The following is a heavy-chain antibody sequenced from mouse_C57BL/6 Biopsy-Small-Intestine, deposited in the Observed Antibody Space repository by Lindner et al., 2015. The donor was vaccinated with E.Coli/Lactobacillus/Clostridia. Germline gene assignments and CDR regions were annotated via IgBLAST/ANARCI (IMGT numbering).Heavy chain of an antibody. J-gene: IGHJ3*01. CDR1: GYTFTNYW. CDR2: IYPGGGYT. CDR3: TSHDYDAWFAY. V-gene: IGHV1-63*01. D-gene: IGHD2-4*01. Sequence: VQLQESGAELVRPGTSVKMSCKASGYTFTNYWIGWAKQRPGHGLEWIGDIYPGGGYTNYNEKFKGKATLTADKSSSTAYMQFSSLTSEDSAIYYCTSHDYDAWFAYWGQGTLVTVSS.